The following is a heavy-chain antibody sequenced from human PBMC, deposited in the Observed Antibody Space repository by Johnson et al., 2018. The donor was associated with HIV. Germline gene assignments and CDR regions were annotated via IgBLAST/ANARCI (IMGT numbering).Heavy chain of an antibody. V-gene: IGHV3-30*02. D-gene: IGHD5-12*01. CDR3: AKDFSGYSGYGDAFDI. J-gene: IGHJ3*02. CDR1: GFTFSSYG. Sequence: QEQLVESGGGLVQPGGSLRLSCAASGFTFSSYGMHWVRQAPGKGLEWVAFIRYDGSNKYYADSVKGRFTISRDKAKNSLYLQMNSLRAEDTAVYYCAKDFSGYSGYGDAFDIWGQGTMVTVSS. CDR2: IRYDGSNK.